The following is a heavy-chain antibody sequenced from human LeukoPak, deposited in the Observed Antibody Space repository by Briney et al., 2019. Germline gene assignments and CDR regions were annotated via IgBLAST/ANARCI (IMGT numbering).Heavy chain of an antibody. V-gene: IGHV1-2*06. Sequence: ASVKVSCKASGYTFTGYYMHRVRQAPGQGLEWMGRINPNSGGTNYAQKFQGRVTMTRDTSISTAYMELSRLRSDDTAVYYCARARAIAVAGRPYYYYYMDVWGKGTTVTVSS. CDR2: INPNSGGT. J-gene: IGHJ6*03. CDR1: GYTFTGYY. CDR3: ARARAIAVAGRPYYYYYMDV. D-gene: IGHD6-19*01.